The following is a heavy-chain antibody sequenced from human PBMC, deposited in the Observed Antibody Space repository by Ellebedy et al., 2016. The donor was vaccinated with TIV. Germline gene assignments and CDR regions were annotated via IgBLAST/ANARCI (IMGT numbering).Heavy chain of an antibody. CDR1: GFTFSSYG. D-gene: IGHD2-15*01. Sequence: GGSLRLXCAASGFTFSSYGMHWVRQAPGKGLEWVAVIWYDGSNKYYADSVKGRFTISRDNSKNTLYLQMNSLRAEDTAVYYCAKLQGGGVYYGMDGWGQGTTVTVSS. J-gene: IGHJ6*02. V-gene: IGHV3-33*06. CDR3: AKLQGGGVYYGMDG. CDR2: IWYDGSNK.